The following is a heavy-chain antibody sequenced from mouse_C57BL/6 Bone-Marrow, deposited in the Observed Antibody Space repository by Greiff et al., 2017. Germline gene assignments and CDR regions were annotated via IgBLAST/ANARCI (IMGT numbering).Heavy chain of an antibody. CDR1: GYAFTNYL. J-gene: IGHJ3*01. CDR2: INPGSGGT. D-gene: IGHD1-1*01. V-gene: IGHV1-54*01. CDR3: ARGGHYYGSSWGFAY. Sequence: VQVVESGAELVRPGTSVKVSCKASGYAFTNYLIEWVKQRPGQGLEWIGVINPGSGGTNYNEKFKGKATLTADKSSSTAYMQLSSLTSEDSAVYFCARGGHYYGSSWGFAYWGQGTLVTVSA.